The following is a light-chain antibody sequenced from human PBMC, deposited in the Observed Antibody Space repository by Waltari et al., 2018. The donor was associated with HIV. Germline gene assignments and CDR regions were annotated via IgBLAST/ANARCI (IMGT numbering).Light chain of an antibody. Sequence: QSVLTQPPSASGTPGQRVIISCSGSSSNIGSNTVNWYQQLPGTAPKLLIYSNNQRPSGVPDRCSGSKSGTSASLAISGLQSEDEADYYCAAWDDSLAWVFGGGTKLTVL. J-gene: IGLJ3*02. CDR2: SNN. V-gene: IGLV1-44*01. CDR1: SSNIGSNT. CDR3: AAWDDSLAWV.